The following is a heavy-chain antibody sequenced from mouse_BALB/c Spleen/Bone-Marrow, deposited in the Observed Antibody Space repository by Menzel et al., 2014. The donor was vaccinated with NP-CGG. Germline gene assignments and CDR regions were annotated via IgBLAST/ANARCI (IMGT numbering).Heavy chain of an antibody. J-gene: IGHJ3*01. D-gene: IGHD2-3*01. V-gene: IGHV7-1*02. CDR3: ARDAPFYDSSAY. CDR1: GFTFSDFY. CDR2: SKNKATDYTT. Sequence: EVKLMESGGGLVQPGGSLRLSCATSGFTFSDFYMDWVRQLPGKRLEWIAASKNKATDYTTEYSASVKGRFIVSRDTSQGILYLQMNALRAEDTAIYYCARDAPFYDSSAYWGQGTLVTVSA.